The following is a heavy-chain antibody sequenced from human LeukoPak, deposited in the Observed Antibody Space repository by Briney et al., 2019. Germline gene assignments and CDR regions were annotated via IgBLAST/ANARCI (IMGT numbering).Heavy chain of an antibody. CDR3: AKRSGISYGHFDY. D-gene: IGHD1-26*01. Sequence: ASVKVSCKVSGYTLTELSMHWVRQAPGKGLEWMGGFDPEDGETTYAQKFQGRVTMTEDTSTDTAYMELSSLRSEDTAVYFCAKRSGISYGHFDYWGQGTLVTVSS. V-gene: IGHV1-24*01. CDR1: GYTLTELS. CDR2: FDPEDGET. J-gene: IGHJ4*02.